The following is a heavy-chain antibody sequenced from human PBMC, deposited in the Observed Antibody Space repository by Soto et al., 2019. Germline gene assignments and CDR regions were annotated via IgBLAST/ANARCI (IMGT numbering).Heavy chain of an antibody. J-gene: IGHJ4*02. V-gene: IGHV3-53*01. CDR3: VQTTGWPRFDF. CDR1: GFAVSSKY. CDR2: IYGGGST. D-gene: IGHD6-19*01. Sequence: EVQLVESGGGLIQPGGSLRLSCAASGFAVSSKYMTWVRQAPGKGLEWVSVIYGGGSTYYADSVKGRSTISRDTSKNTLYLQMNSLRAEDTAVYYCVQTTGWPRFDFWGQGTLVTVSS.